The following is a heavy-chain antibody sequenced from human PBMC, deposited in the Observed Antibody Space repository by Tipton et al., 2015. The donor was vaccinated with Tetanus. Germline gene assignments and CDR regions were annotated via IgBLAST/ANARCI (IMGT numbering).Heavy chain of an antibody. CDR2: IYHTGST. V-gene: IGHV4-59*01. J-gene: IGHJ3*02. Sequence: LRLSCTVSGDSITDYYWSWIRQPPGKGLQWIAYIYHTGSTNYNPSLKSRVTISVDTSKNQFSLRLISLTAADTAVYYCARSRGYYFWGGPSTIDAFDIWGQGTLVTVSS. CDR3: ARSRGYYFWGGPSTIDAFDI. D-gene: IGHD3-3*01. CDR1: GDSITDYY.